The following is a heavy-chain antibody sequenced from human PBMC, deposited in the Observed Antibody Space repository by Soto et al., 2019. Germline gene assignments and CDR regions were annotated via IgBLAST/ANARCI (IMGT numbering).Heavy chain of an antibody. CDR2: ISYDGSNK. CDR1: GFTFSSYA. J-gene: IGHJ4*02. V-gene: IGHV3-30-3*01. Sequence: ESGGGVVQPGRSLRLSCAASGFTFSSYAMHWVRQAPGKGLEWVAVISYDGSNKYYADSVKGRFTISRDNSKNTLYLQMNSLRAEDTAVYYCARDYDYGDFVFDYWGQGTLVTVSS. D-gene: IGHD4-17*01. CDR3: ARDYDYGDFVFDY.